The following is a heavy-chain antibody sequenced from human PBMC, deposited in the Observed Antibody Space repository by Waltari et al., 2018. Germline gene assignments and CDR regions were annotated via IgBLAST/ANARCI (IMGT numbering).Heavy chain of an antibody. V-gene: IGHV4-39*07. CDR1: GGSISSGSYY. CDR3: ARYYGNGEWWLDP. D-gene: IGHD3-3*01. CDR2: ISYIGTI. Sequence: QLQLQESGPGLVKPSETLSLTCTVSGGSISSGSYYWGWIRQPPGKGLESIGYISYIGTIYYNLSRNGVGTMSVDTSRDQYSLSLMSVAAADTAVYYCARYYGNGEWWLDPWGQGTLVTVSS. J-gene: IGHJ5*02.